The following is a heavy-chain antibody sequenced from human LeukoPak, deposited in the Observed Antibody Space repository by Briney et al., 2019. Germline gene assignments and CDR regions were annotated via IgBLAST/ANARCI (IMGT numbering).Heavy chain of an antibody. CDR1: GFTFDNYW. CDR2: INSDESST. CDR3: ARARGWLSADAFDI. J-gene: IGHJ3*02. D-gene: IGHD5-24*01. Sequence: GSLRLSCAASGFTFDNYWMHWVRQAPEKGLVWVSLINSDESSTSYADSVKGRFTISRDNAKNTLSLQMNSLRAEDTAVYYCARARGWLSADAFDIWGQGTMVTVSS. V-gene: IGHV3-74*01.